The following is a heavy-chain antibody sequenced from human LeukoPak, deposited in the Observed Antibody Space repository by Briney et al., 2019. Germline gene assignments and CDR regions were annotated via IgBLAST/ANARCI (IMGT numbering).Heavy chain of an antibody. D-gene: IGHD6-13*01. Sequence: GGSLRLSCAASGFTFSSYSMNWVRQAPGKGLEWVSSISSSSSYIYYADSVKGRFTISRDNAKNSLYLQMNSLRAEDTAVYYCARHTGNIAAALSYFDYWGQGTLVTVSS. CDR2: ISSSSSYI. CDR3: ARHTGNIAAALSYFDY. J-gene: IGHJ4*02. CDR1: GFTFSSYS. V-gene: IGHV3-21*01.